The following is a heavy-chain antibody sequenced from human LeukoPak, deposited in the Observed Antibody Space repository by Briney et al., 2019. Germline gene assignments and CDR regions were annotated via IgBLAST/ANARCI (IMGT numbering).Heavy chain of an antibody. CDR1: GYSISSGNY. CDR3: ARGYGGNVDY. V-gene: IGHV4-38-2*02. Sequence: SETLSLTCTVSGYSISSGNYWGWIRQPPGKGLEWIGNIYHSGTTYYNSSLKSRVTISVDTSNNQFSLKLSSVTAADTAMYYCARGYGGNVDYWGQGTLVTVSS. CDR2: IYHSGTT. J-gene: IGHJ4*02. D-gene: IGHD4-23*01.